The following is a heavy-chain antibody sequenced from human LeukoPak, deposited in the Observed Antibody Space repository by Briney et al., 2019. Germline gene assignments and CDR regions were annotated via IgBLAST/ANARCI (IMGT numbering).Heavy chain of an antibody. J-gene: IGHJ4*02. V-gene: IGHV4-39*01. D-gene: IGHD6-13*01. CDR3: ARHRGGIAAAGNDY. CDR2: IYYSGST. Sequence: SETLSLTCTVSGGSISSSSYYWGWIRQPPGKGLEWIGSIYYSGSTYYNPSLKSRVTISVDTSKNQFSLKLSSVTAADTAVYYCARHRGGIAAAGNDYWGQGTLVTVSS. CDR1: GGSISSSSYY.